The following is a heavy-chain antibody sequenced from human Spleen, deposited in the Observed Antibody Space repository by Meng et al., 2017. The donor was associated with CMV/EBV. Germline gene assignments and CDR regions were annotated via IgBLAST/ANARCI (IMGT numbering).Heavy chain of an antibody. Sequence: QGQLQEWGGGLLKPSETLSLACAVYGGCFSGYYWSWIRQPPGKGLEWIGEINHSGSTNYNPSLKSRVTISVDTSKNQFSLKLSSVTAADTAVYYCARGLYGRRGLDYWGQGTLVTVSS. CDR3: ARGLYGRRGLDY. CDR2: INHSGST. V-gene: IGHV4-34*01. J-gene: IGHJ4*02. D-gene: IGHD4-17*01. CDR1: GGCFSGYY.